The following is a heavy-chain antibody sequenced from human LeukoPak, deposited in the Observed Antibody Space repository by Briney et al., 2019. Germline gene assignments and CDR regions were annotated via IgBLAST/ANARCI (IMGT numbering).Heavy chain of an antibody. D-gene: IGHD5-12*01. V-gene: IGHV4-4*07. J-gene: IGHJ4*02. CDR1: ARSINSYY. Sequence: ADTLSLTCTLSARSINSYYWSWIRQPAGKGLEWIGRIYTNGSTNYNPSLRSRPTMSGHTSKNQFSLKLPSAPAAHPCVYYRASAGHSGYLFDYWGQGTLVTVSS. CDR2: IYTNGST. CDR3: ASAGHSGYLFDY.